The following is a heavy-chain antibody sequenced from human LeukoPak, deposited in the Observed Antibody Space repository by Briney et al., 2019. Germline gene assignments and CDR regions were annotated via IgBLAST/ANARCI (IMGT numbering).Heavy chain of an antibody. CDR1: GGSISSSSYF. J-gene: IGHJ4*02. CDR3: AGQYYYDSSGYIPHDY. Sequence: SETLSLTCTVSGGSISSSSYFWGWIRQPPGKGLEWIGSVYYSGSTYYNPSLKSRVTISVDTSKNQFSLKLSSVTAADTAVYYCAGQYYYDSSGYIPHDYWGQGTLVTVSS. CDR2: VYYSGST. V-gene: IGHV4-39*07. D-gene: IGHD3-22*01.